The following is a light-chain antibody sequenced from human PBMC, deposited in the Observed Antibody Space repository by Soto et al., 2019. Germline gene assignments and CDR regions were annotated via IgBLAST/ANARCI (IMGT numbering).Light chain of an antibody. CDR1: SSDVGGYNY. V-gene: IGLV2-11*01. CDR2: DVI. Sequence: QSVLTQPRSVSGSPGQSATISCTGTSSDVGGYNYVSWYQQHPGKAPKLMIHDVIKRPSGVPDRFSGSKSGNTASLTISGLQAEDEADYYCCSYAGTYTYVFGTGTKLTVL. CDR3: CSYAGTYTYV. J-gene: IGLJ1*01.